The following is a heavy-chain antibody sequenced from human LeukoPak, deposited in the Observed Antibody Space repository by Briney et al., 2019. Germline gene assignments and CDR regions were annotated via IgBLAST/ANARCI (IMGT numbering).Heavy chain of an antibody. CDR3: ARDRSAYDYDKRWFYYYMDV. J-gene: IGHJ6*03. Sequence: SETLSLTCSASGGSISSYSWSWIRQPAGKGLEWIGRIYTSGSTNYNPSLKSRVTMSADTPKNQFSLKLRSVTAADTAVYYCARDRSAYDYDKRWFYYYMDVWGKGTTVTISS. V-gene: IGHV4-4*07. CDR2: IYTSGST. D-gene: IGHD5-12*01. CDR1: GGSISSYS.